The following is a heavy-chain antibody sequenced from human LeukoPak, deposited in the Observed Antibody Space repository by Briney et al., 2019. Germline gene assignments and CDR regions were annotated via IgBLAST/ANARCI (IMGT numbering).Heavy chain of an antibody. D-gene: IGHD6-19*01. CDR1: GGSISSYY. Sequence: SETLSLTCTISGGSISSYYWSWIRQPPGKGLEWIGYIYYSGSTNYNPSLKSRVTISVDTSKNQFSLKLSSVTAADTAVYYCARQLYSSGWSDYWGQGTLVTVSS. CDR2: IYYSGST. V-gene: IGHV4-59*08. J-gene: IGHJ4*02. CDR3: ARQLYSSGWSDY.